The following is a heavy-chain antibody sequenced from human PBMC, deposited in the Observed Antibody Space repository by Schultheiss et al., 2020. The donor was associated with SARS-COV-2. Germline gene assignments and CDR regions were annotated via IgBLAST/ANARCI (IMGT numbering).Heavy chain of an antibody. J-gene: IGHJ2*01. CDR3: ARGYQSGSYYAHTWYFDL. CDR2: ISPYNGNT. V-gene: IGHV1-8*01. D-gene: IGHD1-26*01. CDR1: GYTLTELS. Sequence: ASVKVSCKVSGYTLTELSMHWVRQAPGQGLEWMGWISPYNGNTNYGQKFQGRVTMTRNTSISTAYMELSSLRSEDTAVYYCARGYQSGSYYAHTWYFDLWGRGTLVTVSS.